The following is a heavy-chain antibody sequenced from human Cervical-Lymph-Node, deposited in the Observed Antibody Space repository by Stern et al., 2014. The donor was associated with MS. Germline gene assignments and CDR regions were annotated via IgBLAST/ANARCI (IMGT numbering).Heavy chain of an antibody. CDR3: ARGLLGSENAFDI. D-gene: IGHD2-15*01. Sequence: VQLVQSGAEVKKPGASVKVSCKASGYTFTSYGISWVRQAPGQGLEWMGWISAYNGNTNYAQKLQGRVTVTTDKSTSTAYRELGSLSSDDTAVYYCARGLLGSENAFDIWGQGTMFPVSS. CDR1: GYTFTSYG. V-gene: IGHV1-18*01. J-gene: IGHJ3*02. CDR2: ISAYNGNT.